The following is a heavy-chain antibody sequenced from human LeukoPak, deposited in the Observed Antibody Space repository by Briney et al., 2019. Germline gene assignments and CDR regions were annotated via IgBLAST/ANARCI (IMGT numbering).Heavy chain of an antibody. CDR2: INPNSGGT. V-gene: IGHV1-2*02. J-gene: IGHJ4*02. CDR1: GYTFTGYY. CDR3: ARDLGVKIAYYFDY. Sequence: ASVKVSYKASGYTFTGYYMHWVRQAPGQGLEWMGWINPNSGGTNYAQKFQGRVTMTRDTSISTAYMELSRLRSDDTAVYYCARDLGVKIAYYFDYWGQGTLVTVSS. D-gene: IGHD7-27*01.